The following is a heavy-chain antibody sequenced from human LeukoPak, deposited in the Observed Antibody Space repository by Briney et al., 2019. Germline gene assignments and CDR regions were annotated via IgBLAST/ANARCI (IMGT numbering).Heavy chain of an antibody. CDR3: ATTDRLHEYFQH. CDR2: INPSGGST. D-gene: IGHD1/OR15-1a*01. V-gene: IGHV1-46*01. Sequence: ASVKVSCKASGYTFTSYYMHWVRQAPGQGLEWMGIINPSGGSTSYAQKFQGRVTMTRDTSTSTVYMELSSLRSEDTAVYYCATTDRLHEYFQHWGQGTLVTVSS. CDR1: GYTFTSYY. J-gene: IGHJ1*01.